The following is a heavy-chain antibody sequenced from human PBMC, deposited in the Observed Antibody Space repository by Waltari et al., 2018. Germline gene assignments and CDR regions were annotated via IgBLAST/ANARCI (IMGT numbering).Heavy chain of an antibody. CDR2: IIPIFGTA. V-gene: IGHV1-69*12. CDR1: GGTFSTYA. D-gene: IGHD4-17*01. CDR3: ARGEGLYGDTPSVFDY. Sequence: QVQLVQSGAEVKKPGSSVKVSCKASGGTFSTYAISRVRPAPGQGLEWMGGIIPIFGTANYAQKFQGRVTITADESTSTAYMELSSLRSEDTAVYYCARGEGLYGDTPSVFDYWGQGTLVTVSS. J-gene: IGHJ4*02.